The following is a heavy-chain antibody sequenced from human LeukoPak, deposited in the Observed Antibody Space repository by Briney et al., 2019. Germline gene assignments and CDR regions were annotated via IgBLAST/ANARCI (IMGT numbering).Heavy chain of an antibody. CDR3: VRSLEKFGTRDY. V-gene: IGHV3-7*01. CDR1: GFIFGAYW. CDR2: IKQDGSEK. D-gene: IGHD3-10*01. Sequence: GGSLRLSCAASGFIFGAYWMTWVRQAPGKGLEWVANIKQDGSEKYYMDSVKGRFTISRDNAKKSLFLQMNSLSAEDTALYYCVRSLEKFGTRDYWGQGTLVTVSS. J-gene: IGHJ4*02.